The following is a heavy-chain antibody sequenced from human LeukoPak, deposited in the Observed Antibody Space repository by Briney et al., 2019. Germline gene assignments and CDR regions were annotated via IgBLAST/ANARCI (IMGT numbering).Heavy chain of an antibody. CDR1: RFTFSSYT. Sequence: GRSLRLSCAASRFTFSSYTMHWVRQAPGKGLEWVAVISYDGSNKYYADSVKGRFTISRDNSKNTLYLQMSSLRAEDTAVYYCAKHYYDSSGYYYGGDYFDSWGQGTLVTVSS. J-gene: IGHJ4*02. CDR2: ISYDGSNK. D-gene: IGHD3-22*01. CDR3: AKHYYDSSGYYYGGDYFDS. V-gene: IGHV3-30-3*02.